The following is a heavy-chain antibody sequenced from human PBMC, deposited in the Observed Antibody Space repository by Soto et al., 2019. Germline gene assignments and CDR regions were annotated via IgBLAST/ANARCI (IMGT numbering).Heavy chain of an antibody. CDR1: GYTLTELS. J-gene: IGHJ4*02. CDR3: ATDPRGENLQFGY. CDR2: FDPEDGET. V-gene: IGHV1-24*01. Sequence: ASVKVSCKVSGYTLTELSMHWVRQAPGKGLEWMGGFDPEDGETIYAQKFQGRVTMTGDTSTDTAYMELSSLRSEDTAVYYCATDPRGENLQFGYWGQGTLVTVSS. D-gene: IGHD3-10*01.